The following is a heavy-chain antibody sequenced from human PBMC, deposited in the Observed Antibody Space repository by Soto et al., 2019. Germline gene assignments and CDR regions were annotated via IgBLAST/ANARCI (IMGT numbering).Heavy chain of an antibody. V-gene: IGHV2-5*02. CDR2: IYWDDDR. D-gene: IGHD2-8*01. CDR3: GHIMVTGGAVSARDAFDM. Sequence: QITLKESGPTLVNPTQTLTLTCSFSGFSLSTSRVGVAWIRQPPGKALEWLAIIYWDDDRRYSPSLKTRLAITKGTPKNQVVLTITNLDTGDTATYYCGHIMVTGGAVSARDAFDMWGQGTMVTVSS. J-gene: IGHJ3*02. CDR1: GFSLSTSRVG.